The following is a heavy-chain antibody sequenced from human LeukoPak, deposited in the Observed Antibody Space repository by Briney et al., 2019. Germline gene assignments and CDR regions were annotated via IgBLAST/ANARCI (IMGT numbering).Heavy chain of an antibody. Sequence: SQTLSLTCTVSGGSINSGGSYWTWIRQHPVRGLEWIGNIDSSGTTYYNPSLKSRLTISLDTSKNQFSLKLSSVTAADTAVYYCARAPGGSGSYYRGYYYYGMDVWGQGTTVTVSS. CDR2: IDSSGTT. CDR1: GGSINSGGSY. CDR3: ARAPGGSGSYYRGYYYYGMDV. V-gene: IGHV4-31*03. J-gene: IGHJ6*02. D-gene: IGHD1-26*01.